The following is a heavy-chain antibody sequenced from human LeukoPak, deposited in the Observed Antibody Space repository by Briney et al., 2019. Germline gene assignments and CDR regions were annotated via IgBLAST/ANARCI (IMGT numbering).Heavy chain of an antibody. Sequence: GGSLRLSCAASGFTFSSYAMSWVRQAPGKGLEWVSAISGSGGSTYYADSVKGRFTISRDSSKNTLYLEMNSLRAEDTAVYYCARGGSSGWYGMDVWGQGTTVTVSS. CDR3: ARGGSSGWYGMDV. V-gene: IGHV3-23*01. D-gene: IGHD6-19*01. CDR2: ISGSGGST. J-gene: IGHJ6*02. CDR1: GFTFSSYA.